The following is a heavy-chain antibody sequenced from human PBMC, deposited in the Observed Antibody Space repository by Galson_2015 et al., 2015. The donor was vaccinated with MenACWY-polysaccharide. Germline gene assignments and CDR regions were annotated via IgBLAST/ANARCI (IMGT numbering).Heavy chain of an antibody. CDR3: ARICRRSGECFFDY. V-gene: IGHV3-23*01. Sequence: SLRLSCAASGFSFGNYAMAWVRQAPGKGLEWVSSISGGGDSPNYADSVKGRFTISRDNSKNTLYLQMSSLRAEDTAVYYCARICRRSGECFFDYWGQGTVVTVSS. CDR1: GFSFGNYA. CDR2: ISGGGDSP. J-gene: IGHJ4*02. D-gene: IGHD3-10*01.